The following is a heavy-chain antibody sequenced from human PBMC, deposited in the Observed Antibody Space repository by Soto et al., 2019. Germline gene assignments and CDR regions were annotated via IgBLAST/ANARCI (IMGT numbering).Heavy chain of an antibody. V-gene: IGHV4-34*01. J-gene: IGHJ4*02. CDR2: INHSGST. CDR1: GGSFSGYY. CDR3: ARRYSYGADY. Sequence: QVQLQQWGAGLLKPSETLSLTCAVYGGSFSGYYWSWIRQPPGKGLEWIGEINHSGSTNYKPSLKSRVTISVDTSKNQFSLKLSSVTAEDTAVYYCARRYSYGADYWGQGTLVTVSS. D-gene: IGHD5-18*01.